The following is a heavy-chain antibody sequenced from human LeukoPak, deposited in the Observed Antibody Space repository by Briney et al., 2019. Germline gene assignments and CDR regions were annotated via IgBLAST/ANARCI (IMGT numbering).Heavy chain of an antibody. J-gene: IGHJ4*02. V-gene: IGHV7-4-1*02. CDR3: ARDLLGYDILTGYRSASNFDY. CDR2: INTNTGNP. D-gene: IGHD3-9*01. CDR1: GYTFTSYA. Sequence: ASVKVSCKASGYTFTSYAMNWVRQAPGQGLEWMGWINTNTGNPTYAQGFTGRFVFSLDTSVSTAYLQISSLKAEDTAVYYCARDLLGYDILTGYRSASNFDYWGQGTLVTVSS.